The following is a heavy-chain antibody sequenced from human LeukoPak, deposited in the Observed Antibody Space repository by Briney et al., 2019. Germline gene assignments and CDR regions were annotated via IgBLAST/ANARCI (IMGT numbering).Heavy chain of an antibody. CDR1: EYSFTSYW. J-gene: IGHJ4*02. D-gene: IGHD3-3*01. V-gene: IGHV5-51*01. CDR3: ARHFGVVTPADY. Sequence: ESLKISCKGSEYSFTSYWIGWERQMPGKGLECMGIIYPGDSDTRYSPSFQGQVTISADKSISTAYLQWSSLKASDTAMYYCARHFGVVTPADYWGQGTLVTVSS. CDR2: IYPGDSDT.